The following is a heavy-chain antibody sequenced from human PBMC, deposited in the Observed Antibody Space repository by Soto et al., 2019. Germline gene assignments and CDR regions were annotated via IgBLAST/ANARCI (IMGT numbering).Heavy chain of an antibody. D-gene: IGHD2-8*01. V-gene: IGHV3-74*01. CDR2: INSVGSTR. J-gene: IGHJ4*02. Sequence: GGALILSCAASGVTFNKYWMHWVRQAPGKGLVWISRINSVGSTREYADFVKGRFTISRDNAKNTLYLEMSSLTAEDTAVYYCAMLMYPEAHWGQGTLVTVSS. CDR1: GVTFNKYW. CDR3: AMLMYPEAH.